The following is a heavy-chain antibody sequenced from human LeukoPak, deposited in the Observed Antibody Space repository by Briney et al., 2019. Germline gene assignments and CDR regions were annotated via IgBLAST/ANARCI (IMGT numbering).Heavy chain of an antibody. CDR3: ASGPYCSSTSCYQNYGMDV. CDR2: INHSGST. J-gene: IGHJ6*02. CDR1: GGSFSGYY. V-gene: IGHV4-34*01. Sequence: SETLSLTCAVSGGSFSGYYWSLIRQPPGKGLEWIGEINHSGSTNYNPSLKSRVTISVDTSKNQFSLKLSSVTAADTAVYYCASGPYCSSTSCYQNYGMDVWGQGTTVTVSS. D-gene: IGHD2-2*01.